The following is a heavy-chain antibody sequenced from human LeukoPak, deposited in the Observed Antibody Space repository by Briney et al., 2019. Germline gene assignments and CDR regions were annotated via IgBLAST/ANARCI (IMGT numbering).Heavy chain of an antibody. V-gene: IGHV1-46*01. J-gene: IGHJ3*02. CDR2: INPSGGST. Sequence: GASVKVSRKGSGYTFTSYYMHWVRQAPGQGLEWMGIINPSGGSTSYAQKFQGRVTMTRDTSTSTVYMELSSLRSEDTAVYYCARGVGATWCVDIWGQGTMVTVSS. D-gene: IGHD1-26*01. CDR3: ARGVGATWCVDI. CDR1: GYTFTSYY.